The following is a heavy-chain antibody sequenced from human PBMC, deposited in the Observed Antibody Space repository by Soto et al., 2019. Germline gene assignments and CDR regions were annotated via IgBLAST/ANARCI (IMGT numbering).Heavy chain of an antibody. CDR3: ARDSGTYYDFWSGSMHYFDY. CDR1: GYSISSGYY. J-gene: IGHJ4*02. Sequence: SETLSLTCTVSGYSISSGYYWGWIRQPPGKGLERIGSIYHSGSTYYNPSLKSRVTISVDTSKNQFSLKLSSVTAADTAVYYCARDSGTYYDFWSGSMHYFDYWGQGTLVTVSS. V-gene: IGHV4-38-2*02. D-gene: IGHD3-3*01. CDR2: IYHSGST.